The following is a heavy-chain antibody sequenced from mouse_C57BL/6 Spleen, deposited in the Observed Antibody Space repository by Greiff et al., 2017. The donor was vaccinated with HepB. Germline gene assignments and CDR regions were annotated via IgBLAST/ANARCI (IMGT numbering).Heavy chain of an antibody. CDR3: ASESYYDYDWFAY. Sequence: QVQLQQPGAELVKPGASVKLSCKASGYTFTSYWMHWVKQRPGRGLEWIGRIDPNSGGTKYNEKFKSKATLTVDKPSSTAYMQLSSLTSEDSAVYNCASESYYDYDWFAYWGQGTLVTVSA. D-gene: IGHD2-4*01. CDR2: IDPNSGGT. V-gene: IGHV1-72*01. CDR1: GYTFTSYW. J-gene: IGHJ3*01.